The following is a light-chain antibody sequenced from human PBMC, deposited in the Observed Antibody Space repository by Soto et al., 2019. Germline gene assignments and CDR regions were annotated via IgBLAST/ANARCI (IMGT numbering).Light chain of an antibody. CDR3: QHYGTSAL. CDR1: QSVSDMY. Sequence: EIVLTQSPGTLSLPPGERATLSCRASQSVSDMYLAWYQQKPGQAPRLLIYASTRATGIPDRFSGSGSGTDFTLTISRVEPEDFAVYFCQHYGTSALFGPGTKVDIK. J-gene: IGKJ3*01. V-gene: IGKV3-20*01. CDR2: AS.